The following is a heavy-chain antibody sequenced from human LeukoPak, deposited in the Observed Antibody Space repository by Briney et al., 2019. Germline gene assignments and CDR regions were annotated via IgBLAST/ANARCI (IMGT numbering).Heavy chain of an antibody. D-gene: IGHD4-17*01. J-gene: IGHJ5*02. CDR3: ARGYGDRLDCFDP. CDR1: GFTFSSYG. V-gene: IGHV3-33*01. Sequence: PGGSLRLSCAASGFTFSSYGMHWVRQAPGKGLEWVAVIWYGGSNKYYADSVKGRFTISRDNSKNTLYLQMNSLGAEDTAVYYCARGYGDRLDCFDPWGQGTLVTVSS. CDR2: IWYGGSNK.